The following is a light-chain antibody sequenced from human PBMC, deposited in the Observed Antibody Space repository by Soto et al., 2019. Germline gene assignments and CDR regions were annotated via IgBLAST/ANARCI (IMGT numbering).Light chain of an antibody. CDR3: QQYGSSPTWT. J-gene: IGKJ1*01. Sequence: EIVLTPSPGTLSLSPGERATLSCRAIQSVSSSYLAWYQQKPGQAPRLLIYGASTRATGIPDRFSGSGSGTDFTLTISRLEPEDSAVYYCQQYGSSPTWTFGQGTKVDI. V-gene: IGKV3-20*01. CDR2: GAS. CDR1: QSVSSSY.